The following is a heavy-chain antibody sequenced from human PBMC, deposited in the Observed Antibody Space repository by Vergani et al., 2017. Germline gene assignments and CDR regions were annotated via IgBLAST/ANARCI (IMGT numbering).Heavy chain of an antibody. CDR2: IYSGGST. D-gene: IGHD5-12*01. Sequence: EVQLVESGGGLVQPGGSLRLSCAASGFTVSSNYMSWVRQAPGKGVEWVSVIYSGGSTYYADSVKGRFTISRHNSKNTLYLQMNSLRAEDTAVYYCARDRVDIVATTTYYYYYYGMDVWGQGTTVTVSS. J-gene: IGHJ6*02. CDR1: GFTVSSNY. V-gene: IGHV3-53*04. CDR3: ARDRVDIVATTTYYYYYYGMDV.